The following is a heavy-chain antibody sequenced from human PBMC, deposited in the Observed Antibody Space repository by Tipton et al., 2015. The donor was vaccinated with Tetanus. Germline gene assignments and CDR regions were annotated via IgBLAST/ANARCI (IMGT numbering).Heavy chain of an antibody. CDR2: SWYDGTDK. V-gene: IGHV3-33*01. CDR3: AREADCSGGSCFSGDFDN. Sequence: SLRLSCAASGFIFSNYGIHWVRQAPGKGLEWVAVSWYDGTDKYYADSVKGRFTISRDNSKNTLYLQMNSLRAEGTAVYYCAREADCSGGSCFSGDFDNWGQGTQVTVSS. D-gene: IGHD2-15*01. CDR1: GFIFSNYG. J-gene: IGHJ4*02.